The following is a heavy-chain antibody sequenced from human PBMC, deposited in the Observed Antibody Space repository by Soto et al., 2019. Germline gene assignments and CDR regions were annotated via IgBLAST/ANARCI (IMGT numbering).Heavy chain of an antibody. CDR3: TRDRGLLGHDN. D-gene: IGHD3-3*02. J-gene: IGHJ4*02. CDR2: VIPMLNTA. Sequence: QVQLVQSGAEVKKPGSSVKVSCKASGGTFSSNSISWVRQAPGQGLEWMGGVIPMLNTAQYARKFQGRVTITADKSTNTSPMELRSLTSEDTAVYYCTRDRGLLGHDNWGQGTRVTVAS. CDR1: GGTFSSNS. V-gene: IGHV1-69*14.